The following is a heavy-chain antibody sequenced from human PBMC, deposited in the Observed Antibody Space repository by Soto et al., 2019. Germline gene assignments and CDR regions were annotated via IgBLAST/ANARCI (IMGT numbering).Heavy chain of an antibody. CDR3: ARLGEEKDVVVPALHNYYYYYYMDV. Sequence: PGESLKISCKGSGYSFTSYWIGWVRQMPGKGLEWMGIIYPGDSDTRYSPSFQGQVTISADKSISTAYLQWSSLKASDTAMYYCARLGEEKDVVVPALHNYYYYYYMDVWGKGTTLTVSS. CDR2: IYPGDSDT. J-gene: IGHJ6*03. CDR1: GYSFTSYW. D-gene: IGHD2-2*01. V-gene: IGHV5-51*01.